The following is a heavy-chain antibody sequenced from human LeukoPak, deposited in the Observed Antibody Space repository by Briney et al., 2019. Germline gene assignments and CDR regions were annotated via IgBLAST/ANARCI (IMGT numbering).Heavy chain of an antibody. Sequence: GGSLRLSCSGSGFTFSSFSMNWVRQAPGKGLEWVSYISSSSSTIYYADSVKGRFTISRDNAKNSLYLQMNSLRAEDTAVYYCARTRRWFDYWGQGTLVTVSS. D-gene: IGHD4-23*01. J-gene: IGHJ4*01. CDR3: ARTRRWFDY. V-gene: IGHV3-48*01. CDR1: GFTFSSFS. CDR2: ISSSSSTI.